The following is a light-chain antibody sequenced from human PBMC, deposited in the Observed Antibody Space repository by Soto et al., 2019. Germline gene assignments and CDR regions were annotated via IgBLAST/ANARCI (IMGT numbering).Light chain of an antibody. CDR2: RDT. V-gene: IGLV1-40*01. CDR1: SSNIGAGYN. J-gene: IGLJ3*02. Sequence: QAVVTQPPSVSGAPGQRVIISCTGTSSNIGAGYNVHWYKQLPGTAPKLLIYRDTTRPSGVPDRFSGSKSGTSASLAITGLQAEDEADYYCHCYDSMLSGSVFGGGTQLTVL. CDR3: HCYDSMLSGSV.